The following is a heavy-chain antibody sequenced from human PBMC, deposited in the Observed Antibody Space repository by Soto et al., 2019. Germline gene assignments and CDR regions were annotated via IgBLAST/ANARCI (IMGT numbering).Heavy chain of an antibody. V-gene: IGHV3-9*01. J-gene: IGHJ4*02. CDR3: AKDISLGELSAPDH. Sequence: GGSLRLSCAASGFTVSSNAMYWVRQAPGKGLEWVSGMSWNRGSIVYADSVKGRFTISRDNAKNSLYLQMNSLRPEDTALYYCAKDISLGELSAPDHWGQGTLFTVSS. D-gene: IGHD3-16*02. CDR1: GFTVSSNA. CDR2: MSWNRGSI.